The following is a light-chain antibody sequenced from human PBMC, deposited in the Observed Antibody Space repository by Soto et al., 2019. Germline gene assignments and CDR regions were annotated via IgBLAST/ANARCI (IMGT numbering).Light chain of an antibody. CDR3: QQSFSTPRT. J-gene: IGKJ1*01. CDR2: DAS. V-gene: IGKV1-39*01. CDR1: QRMTSW. Sequence: DIQLTQSPSTLSASVGDRVTITCRASQRMTSWLAWYQQKPGKAPKVLIYDASSLQSGVPSRFSGSGSGTDFTLTISSLQPDDFGTYYCQQSFSTPRTFGQGTKVDIK.